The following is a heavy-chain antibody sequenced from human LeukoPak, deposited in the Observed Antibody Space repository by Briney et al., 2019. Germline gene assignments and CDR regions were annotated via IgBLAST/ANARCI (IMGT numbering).Heavy chain of an antibody. Sequence: PSETLSLTCTVSSGSFRTYYWSWIRQPPGKGLEWIGYIFYNEGTSYNPSLKSRVTISVDTSKNQFSLKLGSVTAADTAMYYCARRLLGYCSGGSCYFGYFQHWGQGTLVTVSS. V-gene: IGHV4-59*12. CDR2: IFYNEGT. D-gene: IGHD2-15*01. CDR3: ARRLLGYCSGGSCYFGYFQH. J-gene: IGHJ1*01. CDR1: SGSFRTYY.